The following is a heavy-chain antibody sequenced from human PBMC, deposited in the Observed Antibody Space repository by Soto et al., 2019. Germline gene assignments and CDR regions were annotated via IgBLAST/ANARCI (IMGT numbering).Heavy chain of an antibody. V-gene: IGHV3-21*01. CDR2: ISSSSSYI. J-gene: IGHJ4*02. Sequence: GGSLRLSCAASGFTFSSYSMNWVRQAPGKGLEWVSSISSSSSYIYYADSVKGRFTISRDNAKNSLYLQMNSLRAEDTAVYYCAREGRFLEWPKYSFDYWGQGTLVTLSS. CDR1: GFTFSSYS. D-gene: IGHD3-3*01. CDR3: AREGRFLEWPKYSFDY.